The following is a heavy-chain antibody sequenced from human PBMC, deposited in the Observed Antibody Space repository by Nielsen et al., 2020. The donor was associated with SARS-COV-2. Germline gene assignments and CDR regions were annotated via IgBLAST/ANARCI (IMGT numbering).Heavy chain of an antibody. Sequence: GESLKISCAASGFTFSSYWMSWVRQAPGKGLEWVANIKQDGSEKYYGDSVKGRFTISRDNAKNSLYLQMNSLRAEDTAVYYCAREAGSYSLDYWGQGTLVTVSS. V-gene: IGHV3-7*03. D-gene: IGHD1-26*01. J-gene: IGHJ4*02. CDR1: GFTFSSYW. CDR3: AREAGSYSLDY. CDR2: IKQDGSEK.